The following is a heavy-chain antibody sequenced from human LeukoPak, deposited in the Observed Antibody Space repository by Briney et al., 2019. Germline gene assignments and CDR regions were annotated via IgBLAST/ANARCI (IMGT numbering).Heavy chain of an antibody. CDR2: IVVGSGNT. J-gene: IGHJ3*02. V-gene: IGHV1-58*01. D-gene: IGHD6-13*01. CDR3: AADAGIGDAFDI. Sequence: SVKVSFKASGFTFTSSAVQWVRQARGQRLEWIGWIVVGSGNTNYAQKFQERVTITRDMSTSTAYMELSSLRSEDTAVYYCAADAGIGDAFDIWGQGTMVTVSS. CDR1: GFTFTSSA.